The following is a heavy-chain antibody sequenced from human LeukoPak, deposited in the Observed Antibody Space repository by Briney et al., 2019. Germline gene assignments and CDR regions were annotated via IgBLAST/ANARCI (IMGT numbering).Heavy chain of an antibody. Sequence: ASVKVSCKASGGTFSSYAISWVRQAPGQGLEWMGRIIPIFGTANYAQKFQGRVTITTDESTSTAYMELSSLRSEDTAVYYSARARGDYSSSWYDHWFDPWGQGTLVTVSS. CDR3: ARARGDYSSSWYDHWFDP. V-gene: IGHV1-69*05. CDR1: GGTFSSYA. J-gene: IGHJ5*02. D-gene: IGHD6-13*01. CDR2: IIPIFGTA.